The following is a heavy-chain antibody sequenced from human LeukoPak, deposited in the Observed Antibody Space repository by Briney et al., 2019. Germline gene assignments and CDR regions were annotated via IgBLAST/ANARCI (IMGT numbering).Heavy chain of an antibody. CDR3: AREYYGHYLMHY. J-gene: IGHJ4*02. V-gene: IGHV4-59*12. Sequence: PSETLSLTCTVSGGSISSYYWSWIRQPPGKGLEWIGYIYYSGSTNYNPSLKSRVTISVDTSKNQFSLKLTSVTAADTAIYYRAREYYGHYLMHYWGQGTLVTVSS. CDR1: GGSISSYY. CDR2: IYYSGST. D-gene: IGHD4-17*01.